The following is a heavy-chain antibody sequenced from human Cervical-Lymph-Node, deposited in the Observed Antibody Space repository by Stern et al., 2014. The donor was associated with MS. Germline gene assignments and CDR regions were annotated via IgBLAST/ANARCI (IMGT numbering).Heavy chain of an antibody. V-gene: IGHV1-69*06. CDR3: ARGTRGEALGY. CDR2: IIPIFGTA. CDR1: GDTFSSYT. J-gene: IGHJ4*02. D-gene: IGHD3-16*01. Sequence: QVQLMQSGAEVKKPGSSVKVSCKASGDTFSSYTFNWVRQAPGQGLEWMGGIIPIFGTANYAQNFQGRATITADKSTNTIYLDLSSLRSEDTAVYYCARGTRGEALGYWGQGTLVTVSS.